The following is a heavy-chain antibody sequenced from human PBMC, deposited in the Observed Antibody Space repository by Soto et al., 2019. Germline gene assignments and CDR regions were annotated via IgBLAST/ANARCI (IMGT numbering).Heavy chain of an antibody. CDR3: ARRIRTHSSSWYQGAFDI. CDR2: INHSGST. Sequence: SETLSLTCAVYGGSFSGYYWSWIRQPPGKGLEWIGEINHSGSTNYNPSLKSRVTISVDTSKNQFSLKLSSVTAADTAVYYCARRIRTHSSSWYQGAFDIWGQGTMVTVSS. V-gene: IGHV4-34*01. D-gene: IGHD6-13*01. J-gene: IGHJ3*02. CDR1: GGSFSGYY.